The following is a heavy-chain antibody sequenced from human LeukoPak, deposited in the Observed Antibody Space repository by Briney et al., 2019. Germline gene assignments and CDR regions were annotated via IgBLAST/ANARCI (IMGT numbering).Heavy chain of an antibody. V-gene: IGHV1-46*01. Sequence: ASVTVSCKASGYTFTSYYMHWVRQAPGQGLEWMGIINPSGGSTSYAQKFQGRVTMTRDMSTSTVYMELSSLRSEDTAVYYCARDRGVFYDSGPLDYWGQGTLVTVSS. CDR1: GYTFTSYY. J-gene: IGHJ4*02. D-gene: IGHD3-22*01. CDR2: INPSGGST. CDR3: ARDRGVFYDSGPLDY.